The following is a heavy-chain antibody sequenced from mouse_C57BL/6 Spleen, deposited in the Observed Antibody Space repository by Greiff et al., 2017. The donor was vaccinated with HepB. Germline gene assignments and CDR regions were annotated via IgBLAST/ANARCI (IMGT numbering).Heavy chain of an antibody. CDR1: GFTFSSYA. CDR2: ISDGGSYT. CDR3: ARYYYGSSYYFDY. J-gene: IGHJ2*01. D-gene: IGHD1-1*01. Sequence: EVKVVESGGGLVKPGGSLKLSCAASGFTFSSYAMSWVRRTPEKRLEWVATISDGGSYTYYPDNVKGRFTISRDNAKNNLYLQMSHLKSEDTAMYYCARYYYGSSYYFDYWGQGTTLTVSS. V-gene: IGHV5-4*03.